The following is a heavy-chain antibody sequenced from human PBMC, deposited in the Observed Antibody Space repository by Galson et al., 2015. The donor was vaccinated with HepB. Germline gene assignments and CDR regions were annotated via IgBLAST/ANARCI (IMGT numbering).Heavy chain of an antibody. Sequence: SLRLSCAASGFTFSPYSMNWVRQAPGKGLEWVSFISGRSGSIYYADSVKGRFTISRDDAKHSVFLQMNSLRAEDTAVYYCARNAGRYDILTGRTDYYYHYGLDVWGQGTTVTVSS. CDR1: GFTFSPYS. D-gene: IGHD3-9*01. J-gene: IGHJ6*02. CDR2: ISGRSGSI. CDR3: ARNAGRYDILTGRTDYYYHYGLDV. V-gene: IGHV3-48*01.